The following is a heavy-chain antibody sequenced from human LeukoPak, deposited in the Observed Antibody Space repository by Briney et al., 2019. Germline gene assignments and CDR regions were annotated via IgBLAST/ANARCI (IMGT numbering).Heavy chain of an antibody. D-gene: IGHD7-27*01. CDR2: ISASGGST. J-gene: IGHJ4*02. Sequence: GSLKLYCSAPGFTFSNYVMGWVRQAPGRGLEGVSGISASGGSTNYADSVEGRFTISRDNSKNTLYLQVNSLRAEDTALYYCAKDMWGQVWDQFDYWGQGTLVTVSS. V-gene: IGHV3-23*01. CDR3: AKDMWGQVWDQFDY. CDR1: GFTFSNYV.